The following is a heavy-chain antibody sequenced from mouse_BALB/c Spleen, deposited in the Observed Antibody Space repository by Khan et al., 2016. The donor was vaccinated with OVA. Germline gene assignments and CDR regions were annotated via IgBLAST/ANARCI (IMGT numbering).Heavy chain of an antibody. CDR2: ISSSGST. J-gene: IGHJ4*01. CDR1: GYSITSDYA. CDR3: TRDGYSYGYAMDY. Sequence: EVQLQESGPGLVKPSQSLSLTCTVTGYSITSDYAWNWIRQFPGNKLEWMGYISSSGSTNYNPALKSRISITRDTSKNQFFLQLNSVTTEDTATYYCTRDGYSYGYAMDYWGRGTSVTVSS. D-gene: IGHD2-3*01. V-gene: IGHV3-2*02.